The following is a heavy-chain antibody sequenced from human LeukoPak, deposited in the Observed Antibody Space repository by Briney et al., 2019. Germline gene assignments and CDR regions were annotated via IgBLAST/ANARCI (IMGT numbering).Heavy chain of an antibody. J-gene: IGHJ3*02. V-gene: IGHV7-4-1*02. Sequence: ASVKVSCKASGYTFTNFGINWVRQAPGQGLEWVGWINTNTGNPPYVQGFAGRFVFSLDTSVNTAYLQINSLKAEDTAVYYCARDPLLRAFDIWGQGTMVTVSS. CDR1: GYTFTNFG. D-gene: IGHD1-26*01. CDR2: INTNTGNP. CDR3: ARDPLLRAFDI.